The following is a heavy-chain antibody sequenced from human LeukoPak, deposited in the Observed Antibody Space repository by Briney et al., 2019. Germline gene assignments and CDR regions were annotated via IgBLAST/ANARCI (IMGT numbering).Heavy chain of an antibody. V-gene: IGHV3-30-3*01. CDR2: ISYDGSNK. CDR1: GFTFSSYA. J-gene: IGHJ5*02. D-gene: IGHD2/OR15-2a*01. Sequence: PGRSLRLSCAASGFTFSSYAMHWVRQAPGKGLEWVAVISYDGSNKYYADSVKGRFTISRDNSKNTLYLQMNSLRAEDTAVYYCASNMNGFDPWGQGTLVTVSS. CDR3: ASNMNGFDP.